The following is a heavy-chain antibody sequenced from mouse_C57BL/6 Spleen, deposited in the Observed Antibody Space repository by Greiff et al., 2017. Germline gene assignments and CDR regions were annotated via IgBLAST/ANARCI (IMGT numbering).Heavy chain of an antibody. J-gene: IGHJ2*01. CDR3: ARHGGTTPFDY. CDR1: GFTFSSYG. D-gene: IGHD1-1*01. Sequence: EVKLMESGGDLVKPGGSLKLSCAASGFTFSSYGMSWVRQTPDKRLEWVATISSGGSYTYYPDSVKGRFTISRDNAKNTLYLQMSSLKSEDTAMYYCARHGGTTPFDYWGQGTTLTVSS. V-gene: IGHV5-6*01. CDR2: ISSGGSYT.